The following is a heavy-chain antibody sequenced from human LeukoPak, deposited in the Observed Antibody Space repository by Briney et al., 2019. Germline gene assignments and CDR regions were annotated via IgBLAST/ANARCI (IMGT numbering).Heavy chain of an antibody. CDR2: FSYSGSA. J-gene: IGHJ3*02. CDR3: ARPVSSSWLDAFGI. V-gene: IGHV4-59*08. Sequence: PSETLSLTCTVSGASITSYYWSWIRQPPGKGLEWIGFFSYSGSANYNPSLKSRVTISVDTSKNQFSLSLTSVTAADTAVYYCARPVSSSWLDAFGIWGQGTMVTVSS. CDR1: GASITSYY. D-gene: IGHD6-13*01.